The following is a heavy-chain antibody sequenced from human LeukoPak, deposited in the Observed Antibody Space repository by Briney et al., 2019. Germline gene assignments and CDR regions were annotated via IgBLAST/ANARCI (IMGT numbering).Heavy chain of an antibody. CDR2: IVVGSGNT. V-gene: IGHV1-58*01. D-gene: IGHD4-17*01. CDR3: ARGDDYGESYDAFDI. Sequence: ASVKVSCKASGFTFTSSAVQWVRQARGQRLEWIGWIVVGSGNTNYAQKFQERVTITRDMSTSTAYMELSSLRSEDTAVYYCARGDDYGESYDAFDIWGQGTMVTVSS. J-gene: IGHJ3*02. CDR1: GFTFTSSA.